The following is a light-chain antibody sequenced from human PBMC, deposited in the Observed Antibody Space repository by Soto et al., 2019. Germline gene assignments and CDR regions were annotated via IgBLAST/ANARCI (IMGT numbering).Light chain of an antibody. CDR2: EVS. V-gene: IGLV2-8*01. CDR3: CSYAGSNDYD. J-gene: IGLJ1*01. CDR1: SSDVGGYNY. Sequence: SALTQPPSASGYPGQSVTISCTGSSSDVGGYNYVSWYQQYPGKAPKLMMYEVSKRPSGVPDRFSGSKSGNTASRTVSGLQAEDEADYYCCSYAGSNDYDFGTGTKRTVL.